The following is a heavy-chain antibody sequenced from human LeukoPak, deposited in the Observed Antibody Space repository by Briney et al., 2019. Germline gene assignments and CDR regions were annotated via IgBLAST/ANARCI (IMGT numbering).Heavy chain of an antibody. CDR2: ISSSSSYI. D-gene: IGHD2-2*01. J-gene: IGHJ6*03. CDR1: GFTFSSYS. Sequence: GGSLRLSCAASGFTFSSYSMNWVRQAPGKGLEWVSSISSSSSYIYYADSVKGRFTISRDNAKNSLYLQMNSLRAEDTAVYYCATFPISSVVVPAAISDYYYYMDVWGKGTTVTVSS. CDR3: ATFPISSVVVPAAISDYYYYMDV. V-gene: IGHV3-21*01.